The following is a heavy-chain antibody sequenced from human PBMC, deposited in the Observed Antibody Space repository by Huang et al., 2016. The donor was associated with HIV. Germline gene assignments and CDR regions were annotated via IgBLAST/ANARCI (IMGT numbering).Heavy chain of an antibody. CDR3: ARHREGPVAYYSGWGSHLNYMDV. V-gene: IGHV4-39*01. CDR2: IYYKGGT. D-gene: IGHD3-10*01. Sequence: QLLLQESGPGLVKPSEALALTCAVSGGSIRSSDYHWGWIRQPPGKGLGWIGSIYYKGGTHHSPSLKSRVTRAVDTSKNLFFLNLTSMTAADTAVYYCARHREGPVAYYSGWGSHLNYMDVWGRGRTVVVSS. CDR1: GGSIRSSDYH. J-gene: IGHJ6*03.